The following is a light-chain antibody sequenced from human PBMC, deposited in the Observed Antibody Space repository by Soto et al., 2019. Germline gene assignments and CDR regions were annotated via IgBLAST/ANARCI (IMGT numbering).Light chain of an antibody. CDR1: QSVTNRY. CDR2: GIS. V-gene: IGKV3-20*01. Sequence: ESVLTQSPGTLSLSPGERATLSCRASQSVTNRYFAWYQQRPGQAPRLLIYGISNRATGIPDRFSGSGSGTDFTLIISRLEPEDFVVYYCQQYSSLPLTFGQWTKLEVK. J-gene: IGKJ2*01. CDR3: QQYSSLPLT.